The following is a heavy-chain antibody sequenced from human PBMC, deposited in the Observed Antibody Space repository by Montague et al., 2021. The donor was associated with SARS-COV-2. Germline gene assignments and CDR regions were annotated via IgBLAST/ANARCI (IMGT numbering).Heavy chain of an antibody. CDR2: IYYCGST. D-gene: IGHD3-3*01. J-gene: IGHJ3*02. Sequence: SETLSLTCTVSGGSISSYYWCWIWQPPGKGLEWIGFIYYCGSTNYNPSLKSRVTISVDTSKNKFSLKLSFVTVADAAAYYCARVPRNYDFWSGFYDAFEIWGQGTMVTVSS. V-gene: IGHV4-59*01. CDR3: ARVPRNYDFWSGFYDAFEI. CDR1: GGSISSYY.